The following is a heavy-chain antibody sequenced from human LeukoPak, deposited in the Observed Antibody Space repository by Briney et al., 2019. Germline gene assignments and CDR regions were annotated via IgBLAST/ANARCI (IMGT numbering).Heavy chain of an antibody. V-gene: IGHV3-30*14. CDR3: ARRGSIAGIAAVFDY. J-gene: IGHJ4*02. D-gene: IGHD6-13*01. CDR1: GFTFSSYA. CDR2: ISYDGSNK. Sequence: PGGSLRLSCAASGFTFSSYAMHWVRQAPGKGLEWVAVISYDGSNKYYADSVKGRFTISRDNSKNTLYLQMNSLRAEDTAVYYFARRGSIAGIAAVFDYWGQGTLVTVSS.